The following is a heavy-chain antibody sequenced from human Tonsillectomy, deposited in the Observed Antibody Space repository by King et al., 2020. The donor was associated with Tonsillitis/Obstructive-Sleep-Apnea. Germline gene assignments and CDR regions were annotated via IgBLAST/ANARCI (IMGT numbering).Heavy chain of an antibody. CDR3: ARGFVVVPAAGYFDL. D-gene: IGHD2-2*01. CDR1: GGSFSGYY. CDR2: INHSGST. J-gene: IGHJ2*01. V-gene: IGHV4-34*01. Sequence: VQLPQWGAGLLKPSETLSLTCAVYGGSFSGYYWSWIRQPPGKGLEWIGEINHSGSTNYNPSLKSRVTISVDTSKNQFSPKLSSVTAADPAVYYCARGFVVVPAAGYFDLWGRGTLVTVSS.